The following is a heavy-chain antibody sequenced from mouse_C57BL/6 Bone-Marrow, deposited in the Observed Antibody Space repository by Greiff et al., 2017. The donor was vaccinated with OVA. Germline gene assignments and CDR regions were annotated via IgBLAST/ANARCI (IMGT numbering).Heavy chain of an antibody. D-gene: IGHD4-1*01. J-gene: IGHJ2*01. Sequence: VKLQQSGAELARPGASVKMSCKASGYTFTSYTMHWVKQRPGQGLEWIGYINPSSGYTKYNQKFKDKATLTADKSSSTAYMQLSSLTSEDSAVYYCASLELTGHDYWGQGTTLTVSS. CDR3: ASLELTGHDY. CDR2: INPSSGYT. CDR1: GYTFTSYT. V-gene: IGHV1-4*01.